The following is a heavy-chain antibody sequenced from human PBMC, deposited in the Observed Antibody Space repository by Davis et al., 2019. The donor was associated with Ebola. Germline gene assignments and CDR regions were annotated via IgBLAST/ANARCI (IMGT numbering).Heavy chain of an antibody. D-gene: IGHD1-26*01. V-gene: IGHV3-23*01. Sequence: GGSLRPSCATPGFTFSSYAMSWVRQAPGKGPDSVSAISGSGGSTYYADSLKGRFTISRDNSKNTLYLQMNSLRAEDTAVYYCAKEVLRSHYYYYCGMDVWGQGTTVTVSS. CDR3: AKEVLRSHYYYYCGMDV. CDR1: GFTFSSYA. J-gene: IGHJ6*02. CDR2: ISGSGGST.